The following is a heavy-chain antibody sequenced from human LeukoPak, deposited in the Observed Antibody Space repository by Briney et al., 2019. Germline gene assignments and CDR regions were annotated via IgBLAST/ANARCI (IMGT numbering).Heavy chain of an antibody. Sequence: PGGSLRLSGAASGFTFSSCEMNWVRQAPGKGLEGVSYISSSGSTRTYADSVKGRFTISRDNAKNSLYLAMNSLRAEDTAVYYCAREIVSAVAGNFDYWGQGTLVTVSS. D-gene: IGHD6-19*01. CDR3: AREIVSAVAGNFDY. V-gene: IGHV3-48*03. J-gene: IGHJ4*02. CDR2: ISSSGSTR. CDR1: GFTFSSCE.